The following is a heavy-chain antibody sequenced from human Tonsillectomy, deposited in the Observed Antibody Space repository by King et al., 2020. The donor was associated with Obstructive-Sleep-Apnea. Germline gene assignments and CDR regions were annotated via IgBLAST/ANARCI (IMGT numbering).Heavy chain of an antibody. J-gene: IGHJ3*02. V-gene: IGHV4-39*07. CDR2: IYYSGST. Sequence: QLQESGPGLVKPSETLSLTCTVSGGSISSSSYYWGWIRQPPGKGLEWIGNIYYSGSTYYNPSLKSRVTISVDTSKNQFSLKLSSVTAADTAVYYCARVRVTVRDNHYESSGYYPFDIWGQGTMVTVSS. CDR1: GGSISSSSYY. CDR3: ARVRVTVRDNHYESSGYYPFDI. D-gene: IGHD3-22*01.